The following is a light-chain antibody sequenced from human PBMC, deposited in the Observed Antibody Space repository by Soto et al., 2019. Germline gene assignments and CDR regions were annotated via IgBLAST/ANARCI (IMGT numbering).Light chain of an antibody. J-gene: IGLJ1*01. V-gene: IGLV2-14*01. CDR3: NSYTSSSTYV. Sequence: QSVLTQPASVSGSPGQSITISCTGTSSDVGGYNYVSWYQQHPGKAPKLMIYEVNNRPSGVCNRFSGSKSGNTASLTISGLQAEDEADYYCNSYTSSSTYVFGTGTKVTVL. CDR2: EVN. CDR1: SSDVGGYNY.